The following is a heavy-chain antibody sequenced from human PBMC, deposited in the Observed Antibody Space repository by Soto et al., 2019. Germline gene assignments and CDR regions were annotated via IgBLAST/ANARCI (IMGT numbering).Heavy chain of an antibody. V-gene: IGHV3-23*01. Sequence: GGSLRLSCAASGFTFSSYAMSGVRQAPGKGLEWVSAISGSGGSTYYADSVKGRFTISRDNSKNTLYLQMNSLRAEDTAVYYCAKDRPIITMVRGVIITVFDYWGQGTLVTSPQ. D-gene: IGHD3-10*01. CDR3: AKDRPIITMVRGVIITVFDY. J-gene: IGHJ4*02. CDR2: ISGSGGST. CDR1: GFTFSSYA.